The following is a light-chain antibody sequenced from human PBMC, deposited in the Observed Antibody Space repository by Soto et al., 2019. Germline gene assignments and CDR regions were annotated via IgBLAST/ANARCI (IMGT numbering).Light chain of an antibody. V-gene: IGKV1-5*01. J-gene: IGKJ1*01. CDR2: DAS. CDR3: QQYNTYPWT. CDR1: QSISTR. Sequence: DIKMTQSPSTLSASVGDRVTITCRASQSISTRLAWYQQKPGKAPKLLIYDASSLESGVPSRFSGSASGTEFTLTISSLQPDDFATYYCQQYNTYPWTFGQGTKVDIK.